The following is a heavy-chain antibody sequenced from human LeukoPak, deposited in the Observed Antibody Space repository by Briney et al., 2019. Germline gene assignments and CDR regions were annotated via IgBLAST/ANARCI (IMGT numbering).Heavy chain of an antibody. CDR3: ARDRRAVAGRGYFDY. Sequence: PGGSLRLSCAASGFTFTSHWMSWVRQAPGKGLEWVARMNLDGSEKYYVDSVKGRFTISRDNAKTSLYLEMNSLRAEDTAVYYCARDRRAVAGRGYFDYWGQGTLVTVSS. J-gene: IGHJ4*02. V-gene: IGHV3-7*01. D-gene: IGHD6-19*01. CDR2: MNLDGSEK. CDR1: GFTFTSHW.